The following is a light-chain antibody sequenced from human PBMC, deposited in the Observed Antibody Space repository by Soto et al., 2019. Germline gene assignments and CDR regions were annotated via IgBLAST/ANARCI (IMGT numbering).Light chain of an antibody. CDR2: LAA. Sequence: DIVMTQSPLSLPVTPGEPASISCRSTQSLLHSNGNHYLHWYLQRPGQSPQLLIFLAANRPSGVPDRFSGGGSGTDFTLQISRVEADDVGVYYCMQALQSPITFGLGTRLEIK. V-gene: IGKV2-28*01. CDR1: QSLLHSNGNHY. CDR3: MQALQSPIT. J-gene: IGKJ5*01.